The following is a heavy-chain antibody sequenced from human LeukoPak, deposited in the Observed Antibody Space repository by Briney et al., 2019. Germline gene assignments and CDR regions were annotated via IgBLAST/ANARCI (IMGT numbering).Heavy chain of an antibody. CDR1: GGSISSGGYY. CDR3: ARVGPWRFDL. V-gene: IGHV4-31*03. CDR2: IYYSGST. Sequence: PSETLSLTCTVSGGSISSGGYYWNWIRQHPGKGLEWIGYIYYSGSTYYNPSLKSRVTISVDTSKNQFSLKLSSVTAADTAVYYCARVGPWRFDLWGRGTLVTVSS. J-gene: IGHJ2*01.